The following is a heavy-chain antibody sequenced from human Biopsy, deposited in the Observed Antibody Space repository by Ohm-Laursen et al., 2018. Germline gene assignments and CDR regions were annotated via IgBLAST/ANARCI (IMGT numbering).Heavy chain of an antibody. V-gene: IGHV3-21*01. Sequence: SLRLSCAASGFTFSGFSMNWVRQAPGKGLEWVSSIIASGNPIYYTDSVKGRIIVSRDNGKNSVYLQMNSLRVEDTAVYYCARDGEAKYCKHGVCPSDFWGQGTLVTVSS. CDR1: GFTFSGFS. D-gene: IGHD2-8*01. J-gene: IGHJ4*02. CDR3: ARDGEAKYCKHGVCPSDF. CDR2: IIASGNPI.